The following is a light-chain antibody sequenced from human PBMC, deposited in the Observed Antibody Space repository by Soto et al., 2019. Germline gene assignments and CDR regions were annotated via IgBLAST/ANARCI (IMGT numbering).Light chain of an antibody. Sequence: QSALTQPPSASGSPGQSVTISCTGTSTDVGEYDYVSWYQQHPGKAPKLIIYEVTKRPSGVPDRFSGSKSGNTASLTVSGLQAEDEADYYCSSYAGTNKRVFGGGTKVTVL. CDR3: SSYAGTNKRV. CDR2: EVT. V-gene: IGLV2-8*01. CDR1: STDVGEYDY. J-gene: IGLJ3*02.